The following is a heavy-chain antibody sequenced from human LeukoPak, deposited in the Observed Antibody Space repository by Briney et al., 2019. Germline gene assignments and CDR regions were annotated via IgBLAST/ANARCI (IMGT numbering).Heavy chain of an antibody. Sequence: ASVNLSFKASGYTVTSYGISWVRHAPRQGHERMGWSSAYNGNTSQAQKLQGRVTMTTDTSTSTAYLELRSLRSDEKAVYYCARAVAQPAEKYYYGMDVWGQGPTVTVSS. V-gene: IGHV1-18*01. J-gene: IGHJ6*02. CDR3: ARAVAQPAEKYYYGMDV. D-gene: IGHD1/OR15-1a*01. CDR1: GYTVTSYG. CDR2: SSAYNGNT.